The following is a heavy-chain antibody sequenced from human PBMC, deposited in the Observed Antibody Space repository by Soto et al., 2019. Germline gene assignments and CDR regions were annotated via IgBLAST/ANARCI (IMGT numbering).Heavy chain of an antibody. D-gene: IGHD3-3*01. CDR2: INPHGGST. J-gene: IGHJ5*02. Sequence: ASVTVSCKAPGDTFTSYYLNWVRQAPGQGLEWMGVINPHGGSTKYAQKFQGRITMTRDTSRSTVYMELGSLRSDDTAIYYCARSSGGNFGIIIEGSNWFDPWGQGTLVILSS. CDR1: GDTFTSYY. V-gene: IGHV1-46*01. CDR3: ARSSGGNFGIIIEGSNWFDP.